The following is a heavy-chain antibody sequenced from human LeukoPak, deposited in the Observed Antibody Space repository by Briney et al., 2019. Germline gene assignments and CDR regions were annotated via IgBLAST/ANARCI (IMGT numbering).Heavy chain of an antibody. CDR1: GGSFSGYY. CDR2: INHSGST. CDR3: ARGRGDGYNYFDY. V-gene: IGHV4-34*01. Sequence: SETLSLTCAVYGGSFSGYYWSWIRQPPGKGLEWIGEINHSGSTNYNPSPKSQVTISVDTSKNQFSLKLSSVTAADTAVYYCARGRGDGYNYFDYWGQGTLVTVSS. J-gene: IGHJ4*02. D-gene: IGHD5-24*01.